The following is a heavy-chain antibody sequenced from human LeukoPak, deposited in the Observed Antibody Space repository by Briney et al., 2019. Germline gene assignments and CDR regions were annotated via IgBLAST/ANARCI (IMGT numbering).Heavy chain of an antibody. D-gene: IGHD3-10*01. CDR3: ASLKRVRGVINHLDY. CDR2: ISSDGRNT. J-gene: IGHJ4*02. Sequence: GGSLRLSCAASGFTFSTSWMHWVRHVPGRGLVWVSRISSDGRNTIYADSVKGRFTISRDNAENSLYLQMNSLRAEDTAVYYCASLKRVRGVINHLDYWGQGALVTVSS. CDR1: GFTFSTSW. V-gene: IGHV3-74*01.